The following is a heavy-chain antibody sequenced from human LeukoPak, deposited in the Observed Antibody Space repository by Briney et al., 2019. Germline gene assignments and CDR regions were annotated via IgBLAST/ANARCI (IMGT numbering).Heavy chain of an antibody. CDR3: ARGSVASYYFDSSGP. V-gene: IGHV4-59*01. D-gene: IGHD3-22*01. CDR2: IYYSGDT. Sequence: PSETLSLTCTVSGGSITSYYWSWIRQPPGKGLEWIGYIYYSGDTNYNPSLKSRVTISVDTSKNQFSLKLSSVTAADTAVYYCARGSVASYYFDSSGPWGQGALVIVSS. CDR1: GGSITSYY. J-gene: IGHJ5*02.